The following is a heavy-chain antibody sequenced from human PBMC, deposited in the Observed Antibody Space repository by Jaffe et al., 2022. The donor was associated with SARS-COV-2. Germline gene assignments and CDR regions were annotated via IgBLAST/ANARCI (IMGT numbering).Heavy chain of an antibody. D-gene: IGHD3-22*01. CDR2: IYHSGST. V-gene: IGHV4-30-2*01. Sequence: QLQLQESGSGLVKPSQTLSLTCAVSGGSISSGGYSWSWIRQPPGKGLEWIGYIYHSGSTYYNPSLKSRVTISVDRSKNQFSLKLSSVTAADTAVYYCARGYYYDSSGYYHIYWYFDLWGRGTLVTVSS. CDR1: GGSISSGGYS. J-gene: IGHJ2*01. CDR3: ARGYYYDSSGYYHIYWYFDL.